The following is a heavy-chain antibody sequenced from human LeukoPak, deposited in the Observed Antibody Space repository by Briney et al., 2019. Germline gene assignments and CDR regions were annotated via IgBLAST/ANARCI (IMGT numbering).Heavy chain of an antibody. Sequence: ASVKVSCKASGYTFTSYDINWVRQATGQGLECMGWMNPNSGHTGYAQKFQGRVTMTRNTSITTAYMELSSLRSEDTAVYYCARTHYYDSSGDNWFDPWGQGTLVTVSS. CDR1: GYTFTSYD. CDR3: ARTHYYDSSGDNWFDP. V-gene: IGHV1-8*01. J-gene: IGHJ5*02. D-gene: IGHD3-22*01. CDR2: MNPNSGHT.